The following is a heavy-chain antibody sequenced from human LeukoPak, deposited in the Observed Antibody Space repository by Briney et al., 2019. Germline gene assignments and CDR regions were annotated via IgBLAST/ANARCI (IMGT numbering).Heavy chain of an antibody. Sequence: APVKVSCKASGFTFTDYYMHWVRQAPGQGLEWMGWINLNSGATNSVQKFRGRVTMTRDTSISTAYMELSRLRSDDTAMYYCARIRTCITTSCHFDYWGQGTLVTVSS. CDR3: ARIRTCITTSCHFDY. V-gene: IGHV1-2*02. J-gene: IGHJ4*02. D-gene: IGHD2-2*01. CDR1: GFTFTDYY. CDR2: INLNSGAT.